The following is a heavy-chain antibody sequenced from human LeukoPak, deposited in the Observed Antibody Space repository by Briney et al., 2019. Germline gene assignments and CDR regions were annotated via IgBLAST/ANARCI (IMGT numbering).Heavy chain of an antibody. CDR1: GYTLTELS. Sequence: ASVKVSCKVSGYTLTELSMHWVRQAPGKGLEWMGGFDPEDGETIYAQKFQGRVTMTEDTSTDTAYMELSSLRSEDTAVYYCATVTLRYFAWLLWGSWFDPWGQGTLVTVSS. J-gene: IGHJ5*02. V-gene: IGHV1-24*01. CDR2: FDPEDGET. CDR3: ATVTLRYFAWLLWGSWFDP. D-gene: IGHD3-9*01.